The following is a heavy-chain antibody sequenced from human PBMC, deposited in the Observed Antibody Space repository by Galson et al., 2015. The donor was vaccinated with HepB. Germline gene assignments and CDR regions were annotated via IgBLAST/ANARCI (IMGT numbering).Heavy chain of an antibody. CDR2: ISYDGSNK. V-gene: IGHV3-30*18. CDR1: GFTFSSYG. D-gene: IGHD1-26*01. Sequence: SLRLSCAASGFTFSSYGMHWVRQAPGKGLEWVAVISYDGSNKYYADSVKGRFTISRDNSKNTLYLQMNSQRAEDTAVYYCAKGGLLGSRYAFDTWGQGTMVTVSS. J-gene: IGHJ3*02. CDR3: AKGGLLGSRYAFDT.